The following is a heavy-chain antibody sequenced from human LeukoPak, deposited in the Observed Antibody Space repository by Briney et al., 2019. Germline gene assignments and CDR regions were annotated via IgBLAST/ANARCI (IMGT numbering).Heavy chain of an antibody. Sequence: SVKVSCKASGGTFSSYTISWVRQAPGQGLEWMGRIIPILGIANYAQKFQGRVTITADKSTSTAYMELSSLRSEDTAVYYCAGGDHGTPNRLDYGGQGTLVTVSS. CDR2: IIPILGIA. D-gene: IGHD4/OR15-4a*01. CDR3: AGGDHGTPNRLDY. J-gene: IGHJ4*02. V-gene: IGHV1-69*02. CDR1: GGTFSSYT.